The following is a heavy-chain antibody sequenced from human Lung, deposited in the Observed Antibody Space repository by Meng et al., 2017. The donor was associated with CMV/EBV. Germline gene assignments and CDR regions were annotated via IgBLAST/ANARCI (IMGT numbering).Heavy chain of an antibody. CDR1: GYTFKRYA. J-gene: IGHJ4*02. CDR3: ARGRVSYSSSSSLNY. V-gene: IGHV1-18*01. D-gene: IGHD6-6*01. CDR2: INPYNGNT. Sequence: QVQLVQSGGEVKRPGASVKVFCKTSGYTFKRYAITWVRQAPGQGLEWMGWINPYNGNTDHAQNLQARLTMTTDTSMSTVYMELGSLRSDDTAVYYCARGRVSYSSSSSLNYWGQGTLVTVSS.